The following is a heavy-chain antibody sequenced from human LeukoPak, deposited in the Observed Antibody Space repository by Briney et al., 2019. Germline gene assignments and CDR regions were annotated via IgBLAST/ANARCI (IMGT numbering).Heavy chain of an antibody. CDR3: AKDRGAAAGYNWFDH. CDR1: GFTFSSYG. J-gene: IGHJ5*02. CDR2: ISYDGSNK. Sequence: GRSLRLSCAASGFTFSSYGMHWVRQAPGKGLEWVAVISYDGSNKYYADSVKGRFTISRDNSKNTLYLQMNSLRAEDTAVYYCAKDRGAAAGYNWFDHWGQGTLVTVSS. V-gene: IGHV3-30*18. D-gene: IGHD6-13*01.